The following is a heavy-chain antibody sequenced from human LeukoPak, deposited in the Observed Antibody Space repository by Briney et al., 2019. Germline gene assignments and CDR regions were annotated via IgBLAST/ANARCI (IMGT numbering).Heavy chain of an antibody. D-gene: IGHD3-3*01. Sequence: SETLSLTCTVSGVSISTYYWNWIRQPPGKGLEWIGYIYYSGSTNYNPSLKSRVTISVDTSKNQFSLNLSSVTAADTAVYYCARSTSGFLEWLPYDYWGQGTLVTVSS. V-gene: IGHV4-59*01. J-gene: IGHJ4*02. CDR3: ARSTSGFLEWLPYDY. CDR2: IYYSGST. CDR1: GVSISTYY.